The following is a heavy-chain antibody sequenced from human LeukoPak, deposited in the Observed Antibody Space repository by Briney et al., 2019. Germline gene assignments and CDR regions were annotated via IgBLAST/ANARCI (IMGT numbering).Heavy chain of an antibody. Sequence: GGSLRLSCAASGFTFSSYAMSWVRQAPGKGLEWVSAISGSGGSTYYADSVKGRFTISRDNSKNTLYLQMNSLRAEDTAVYYCAKDLGYYGSITYFDYWGQGTLVTDSS. D-gene: IGHD3-10*01. CDR3: AKDLGYYGSITYFDY. CDR2: ISGSGGST. CDR1: GFTFSSYA. J-gene: IGHJ4*02. V-gene: IGHV3-23*01.